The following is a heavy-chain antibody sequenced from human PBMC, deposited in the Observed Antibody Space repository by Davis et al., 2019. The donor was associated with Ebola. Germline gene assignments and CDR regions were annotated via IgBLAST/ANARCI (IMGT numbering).Heavy chain of an antibody. Sequence: GGSLRLSCAASGFTFSTYSMNWVRQAPGKGLDWVADISGPGAPYYADSVKGRFTISRDNSKNTLYLQMNSLRAEDTAVYYCAKAGVASYDFWGQGTLVTVSS. D-gene: IGHD5-12*01. J-gene: IGHJ4*02. V-gene: IGHV3-23*01. CDR3: AKAGVASYDF. CDR1: GFTFSTYS. CDR2: ISGPGAP.